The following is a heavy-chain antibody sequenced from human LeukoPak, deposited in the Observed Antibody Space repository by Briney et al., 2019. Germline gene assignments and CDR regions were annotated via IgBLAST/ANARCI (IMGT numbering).Heavy chain of an antibody. CDR3: ATDNYYYYGMDV. Sequence: SETLSLTCTVSGGSISSGSYYWNWIRQPAGTGLEWIGRIYTSGSTNYNPSLKSRVTISVDTSKNQFSLKLSSVTAADTAVYYCATDNYYYYGMDVWGQGTTVTVSS. V-gene: IGHV4-61*02. CDR1: GGSISSGSYY. CDR2: IYTSGST. J-gene: IGHJ6*02.